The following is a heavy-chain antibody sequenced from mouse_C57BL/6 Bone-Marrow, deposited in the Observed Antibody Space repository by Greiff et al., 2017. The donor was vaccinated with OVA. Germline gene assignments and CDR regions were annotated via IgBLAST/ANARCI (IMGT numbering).Heavy chain of an antibody. CDR1: GFTFSDYG. V-gene: IGHV5-17*01. J-gene: IGHJ3*01. CDR2: ISSGSSTI. CDR3: AAGLWFAY. D-gene: IGHD3-1*01. Sequence: EVHLVESGGGLVKPGGSPKLSCAASGFTFSDYGMHWVRQAPEKGLEWVAYISSGSSTIYYADTVKGRFTISRDNAKNTLFLQMTSLRSEDTAMYYCAAGLWFAYWGQGTLVTVSA.